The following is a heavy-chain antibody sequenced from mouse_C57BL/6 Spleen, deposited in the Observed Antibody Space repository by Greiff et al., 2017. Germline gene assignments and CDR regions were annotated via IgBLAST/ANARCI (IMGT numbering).Heavy chain of an antibody. J-gene: IGHJ2*01. V-gene: IGHV5-9-1*02. CDR1: GFTFSSYA. CDR3: TRGEGLRQGGYFDY. Sequence: EVKLVESGEGLVKPGGSLKLSCAASGFTFSSYALSWVRQTPEKRLEWVAYISSGGDYIYYADTVKGRFTFSRDNARNTLYLKMSSLKSEETAMYYGTRGEGLRQGGYFDYWGQGTTLTVSS. CDR2: ISSGGDYI. D-gene: IGHD2-4*01.